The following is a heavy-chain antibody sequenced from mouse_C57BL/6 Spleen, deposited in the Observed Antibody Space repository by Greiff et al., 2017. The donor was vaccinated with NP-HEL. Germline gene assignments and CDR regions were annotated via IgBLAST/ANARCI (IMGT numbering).Heavy chain of an antibody. CDR2: IDPSDSYT. CDR3: ARAGEPHWYFDV. D-gene: IGHD2-13*01. Sequence: QVQLQQPGAELVKPGASVKLSCKASGYTFTSYWMQWVKQRPGQGLEWIGEIDPSDSYTNYNQKFKGKATLTVDTSSSTAYMQLSSLTSEDSAVYYCARAGEPHWYFDVWGTGTTVTVSS. V-gene: IGHV1-50*01. J-gene: IGHJ1*03. CDR1: GYTFTSYW.